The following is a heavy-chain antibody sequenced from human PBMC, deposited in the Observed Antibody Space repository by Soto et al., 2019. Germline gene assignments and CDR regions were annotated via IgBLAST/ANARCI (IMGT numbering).Heavy chain of an antibody. CDR2: ISAYNGNT. J-gene: IGHJ6*02. CDR3: AREGSVVLPAASYYDYGMDV. Sequence: QVQLLQSGAEVKKPGASVKVSCKASGYTFTSYGISWVRQAPGQGLEWLGWISAYNGNTNYAQKLQGIVTMTTDASASTAYMELRSLRADDTAVYYCAREGSVVLPAASYYDYGMDVWGQGTTVTVSS. CDR1: GYTFTSYG. V-gene: IGHV1-18*01. D-gene: IGHD2-2*01.